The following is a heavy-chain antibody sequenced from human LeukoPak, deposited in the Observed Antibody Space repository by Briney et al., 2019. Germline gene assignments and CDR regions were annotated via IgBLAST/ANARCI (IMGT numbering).Heavy chain of an antibody. D-gene: IGHD6-19*01. J-gene: IGHJ4*02. CDR3: ARGGRAVAGTFDY. V-gene: IGHV4-38-2*02. CDR1: GYSISSCYY. Sequence: PSETLSLTCTVSGYSISSCYYWGWIRQPPGKGLEWIGSIYHSGSTYYNPSLKSRVTILVDTSKNQFSLKLSSVTAAETAVYYCARGGRAVAGTFDYWGQGNLVTVSS. CDR2: IYHSGST.